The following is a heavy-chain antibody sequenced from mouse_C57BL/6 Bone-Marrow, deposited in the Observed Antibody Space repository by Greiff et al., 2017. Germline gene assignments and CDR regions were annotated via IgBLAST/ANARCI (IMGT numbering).Heavy chain of an antibody. V-gene: IGHV1-64*01. CDR2: IHPNSGST. J-gene: IGHJ1*03. CDR1: GYTFTSYW. Sequence: VQLQQPGAELVKPGASVKLSCKASGYTFTSYWMHWVKQRPGQGLEWIGMIHPNSGSTNYNEKFKSKATLTVDKSSSTAYMQLISLTSEDAAVYYCARSSSTVVATDWYFDVWGTGTTVTVSS. D-gene: IGHD1-1*01. CDR3: ARSSSTVVATDWYFDV.